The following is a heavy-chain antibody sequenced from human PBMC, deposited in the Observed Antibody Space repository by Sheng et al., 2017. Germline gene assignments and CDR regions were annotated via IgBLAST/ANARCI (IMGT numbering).Heavy chain of an antibody. V-gene: IGHV4-39*07. CDR2: VYYSGST. CDR1: GGSISSSTYY. J-gene: IGHJ3*02. D-gene: IGHD1-26*01. Sequence: QLQLQESGPGLVKPSETLSLTCTVSGGSISSSTYYWGWIRQPPGRGLEWVGSVYYSGSTYYNPSLKSRVTISVDTSKNQFSLKLTSVTAADTAVYYCARVGGSYYEHLGACDIWGQGTMVTVSS. CDR3: ARVGGSYYEHLGACDI.